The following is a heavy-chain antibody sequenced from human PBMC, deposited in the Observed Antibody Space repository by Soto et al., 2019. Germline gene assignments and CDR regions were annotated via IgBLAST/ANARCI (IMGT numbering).Heavy chain of an antibody. CDR2: INAGNGNT. Sequence: ASVKVSCKASGGTSSSYVMHWVRQAPGQRLEWMGWINAGNGNTKYSPKYQGRVTITRDTSASAAHMDLSSLTSEDTAVYFCARGNQELDYWGQGTLVTVSS. CDR3: ARGNQELDY. J-gene: IGHJ4*02. D-gene: IGHD1-26*01. CDR1: GGTSSSYV. V-gene: IGHV1-3*01.